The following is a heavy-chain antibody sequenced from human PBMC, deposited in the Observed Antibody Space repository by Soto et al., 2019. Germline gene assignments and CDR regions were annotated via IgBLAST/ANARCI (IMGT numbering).Heavy chain of an antibody. CDR1: GFTFSSYA. D-gene: IGHD2-2*01. CDR2: ISGSGGST. V-gene: IGHV3-23*01. Sequence: EVQLLESGGGLVQPGGSLRLSCAASGFTFSSYAMRWVRQAPGKGLEWVSAISGSGGSTYYADSVKGRFTISRDNSKNTLYLQMNSLRAEDTAVYYCAKDTIRWHLFDYWGQGTLVTVSS. J-gene: IGHJ4*02. CDR3: AKDTIRWHLFDY.